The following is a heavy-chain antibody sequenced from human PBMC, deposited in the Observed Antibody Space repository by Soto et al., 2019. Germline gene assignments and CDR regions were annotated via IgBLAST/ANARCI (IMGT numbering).Heavy chain of an antibody. Sequence: SVKVSCKASGGTFSSYAISWVRQAPGQGLEWMGGIIPIFGTANYAQKFQGRVTITADESTSTAYMELSSLRSEDTAVYYCARERYSSGWYSNDYYCNDKDFCALRTTVPVS. V-gene: IGHV1-69*13. J-gene: IGHJ6*02. D-gene: IGHD6-19*01. CDR1: GGTFSSYA. CDR3: ARERYSSGWYSNDYYCNDKDF. CDR2: IIPIFGTA.